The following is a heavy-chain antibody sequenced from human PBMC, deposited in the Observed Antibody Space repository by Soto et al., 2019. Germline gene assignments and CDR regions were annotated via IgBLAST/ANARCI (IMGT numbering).Heavy chain of an antibody. D-gene: IGHD4-4*01. J-gene: IGHJ5*02. Sequence: ASVKVSCKASGYTFTSYAMHWVRQAPGQRLEWMGWINAGNGNTKYSQKFQGRVTITRDTSASTAYMELSSLRSEDTAVYYCARDVGYSNSNWFDPWGQGTLVTVSS. CDR1: GYTFTSYA. V-gene: IGHV1-3*01. CDR2: INAGNGNT. CDR3: ARDVGYSNSNWFDP.